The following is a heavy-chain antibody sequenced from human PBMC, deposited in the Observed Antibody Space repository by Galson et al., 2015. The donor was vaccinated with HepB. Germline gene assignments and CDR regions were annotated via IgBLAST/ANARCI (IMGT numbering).Heavy chain of an antibody. Sequence: SVKVSCKASGYTFTSYAMHWVRQAPGQRLEWMGWINAGNGNTKYSQKFQGRVTITRDTSASTAYMELSSLRSEDTAVYYCARDRPGGQQLVLNWFDPWGQGTLVTVSS. CDR1: GYTFTSYA. CDR3: ARDRPGGQQLVLNWFDP. CDR2: INAGNGNT. J-gene: IGHJ5*02. D-gene: IGHD6-13*01. V-gene: IGHV1-3*01.